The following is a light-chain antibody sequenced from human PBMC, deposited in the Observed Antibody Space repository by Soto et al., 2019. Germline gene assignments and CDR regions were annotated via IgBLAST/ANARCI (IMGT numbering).Light chain of an antibody. J-gene: IGKJ4*01. CDR2: DAS. CDR1: QSVSGY. CDR3: QQRSNWPST. V-gene: IGKV3-11*01. Sequence: EIVLTQSPATLSLSPGNRATLSCRASQSVSGYVAWYQQKPGQAPRLLIYDASNRATGIPARFSGRGSGTDSTLTITRLEPEDFAVYYCQQRSNWPSTFGGGTKVEI.